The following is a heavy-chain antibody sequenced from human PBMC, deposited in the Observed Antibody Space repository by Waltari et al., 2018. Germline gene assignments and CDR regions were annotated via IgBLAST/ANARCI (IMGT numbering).Heavy chain of an antibody. CDR1: GYTFTSYG. Sequence: QVQLVQSGAEVKKPGASVKVSCKASGYTFTSYGISWVRQAPGQGLEWMGWISAYNGNTNSAQKLQVSVTMTTDTSTSTAYMELRSLRSDDTAVYYCARDAFYDSSGYYNYWGQGTLVTVSS. D-gene: IGHD3-22*01. V-gene: IGHV1-18*04. CDR3: ARDAFYDSSGYYNY. CDR2: ISAYNGNT. J-gene: IGHJ4*02.